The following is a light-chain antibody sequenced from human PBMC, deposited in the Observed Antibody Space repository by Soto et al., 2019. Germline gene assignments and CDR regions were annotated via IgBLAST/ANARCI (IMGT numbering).Light chain of an antibody. CDR2: AAS. CDR3: QQLNTYPVT. V-gene: IGKV1-9*01. CDR1: QGISRY. Sequence: IQLTQSPSSLSASVGDSVTITCRASQGISRYLSWYQQKSGRAPKLLISAASTLQSGVPARFSGSGSGTDFTLRIANLEPEDFATYYCQQLNTYPVTFGGGTKVEIK. J-gene: IGKJ4*01.